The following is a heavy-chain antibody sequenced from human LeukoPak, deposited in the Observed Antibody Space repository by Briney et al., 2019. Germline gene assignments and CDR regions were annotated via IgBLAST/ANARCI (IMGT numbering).Heavy chain of an antibody. Sequence: ASVKVSCKASGGTFSSYAISWVRQAPGQGLEWMGWINADNGNTKYSQEFQGRVTITTDTSANTAYMELSSLRSEDMAVYYCARGASGSYYARFDFWGQGTLVTVSS. CDR3: ARGASGSYYARFDF. D-gene: IGHD1-26*01. CDR2: INADNGNT. J-gene: IGHJ4*02. CDR1: GGTFSSYA. V-gene: IGHV1-3*03.